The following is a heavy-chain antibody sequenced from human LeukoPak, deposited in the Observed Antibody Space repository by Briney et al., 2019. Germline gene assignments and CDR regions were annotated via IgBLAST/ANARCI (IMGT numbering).Heavy chain of an antibody. V-gene: IGHV4-34*01. Sequence: IPSETLSLTCAVYGGSFSGYYWSWIRQPPGKGLEWIEEINHSGSTNYNPSLKSRVTISVDTSKNQFSLKLSSVTAADTAVYYCARGRGVIRYYYYGMDVWGQGTTVTVSS. D-gene: IGHD2-21*01. CDR1: GGSFSGYY. J-gene: IGHJ6*02. CDR2: INHSGST. CDR3: ARGRGVIRYYYYGMDV.